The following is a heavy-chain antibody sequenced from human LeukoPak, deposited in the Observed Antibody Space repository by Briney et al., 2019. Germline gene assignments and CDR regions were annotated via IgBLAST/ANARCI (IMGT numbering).Heavy chain of an antibody. CDR2: IYYSGST. J-gene: IGHJ4*02. D-gene: IGHD6-13*01. V-gene: IGHV4-39*07. CDR3: ARDAGIAAAGPMNY. Sequence: SETLSLTCTVSGGSISSSSYYWGWIRQPPGRGLEWIGSIYYSGSTYYNPSLKSRVTISVDTSKNQFSLKLSSVTAADTAVYYCARDAGIAAAGPMNYWGQGTLVTVSS. CDR1: GGSISSSSYY.